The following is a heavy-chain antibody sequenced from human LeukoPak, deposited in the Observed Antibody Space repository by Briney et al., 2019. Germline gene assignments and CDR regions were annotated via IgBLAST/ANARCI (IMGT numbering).Heavy chain of an antibody. D-gene: IGHD1-1*01. CDR2: ISSSSSYI. V-gene: IGHV3-21*03. J-gene: IGHJ4*02. CDR1: GFTFSSYS. Sequence: PGRSLRLSCAASGFTFSSYSMNWVRQAPGKGLEWVSSISSSSSYIYYADSVKGRFTISRDNAKNSLYLQMNSLRAEDTAVYFCAKSRSGSANWALQIFDNWGQGTLVTVSS. CDR3: AKSRSGSANWALQIFDN.